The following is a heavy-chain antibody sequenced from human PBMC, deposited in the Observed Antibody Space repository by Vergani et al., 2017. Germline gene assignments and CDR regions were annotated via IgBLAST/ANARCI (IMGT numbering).Heavy chain of an antibody. Sequence: QLQLQESGPGLVKPSATLSLTCSVSGASIRSSNYYWGWIRQPPGKGLEWIASIYYSGSTYYNPSLKSRVTISVDTSKNQFSLMLSSVTAAGTAVYFCARHSTVEWLVKLGWIDPWGQGILVTVSS. CDR1: GASIRSSNYY. CDR3: ARHSTVEWLVKLGWIDP. CDR2: IYYSGST. V-gene: IGHV4-39*01. J-gene: IGHJ5*02. D-gene: IGHD6-19*01.